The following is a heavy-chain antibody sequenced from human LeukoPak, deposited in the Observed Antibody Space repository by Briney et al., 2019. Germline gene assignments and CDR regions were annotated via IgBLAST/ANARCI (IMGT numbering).Heavy chain of an antibody. D-gene: IGHD3-9*01. J-gene: IGHJ3*02. CDR1: GGSISSYY. Sequence: KSSETLSLTCTVSGGSISSYYWRWIRQPPGKELEWIGYIYYSGSTNYNPSLKSRVTISVDTSKNQFSLKLSSVTAADTAVYYCASSRNDILTGYNPYAFDIWGQGTMVTVSS. CDR3: ASSRNDILTGYNPYAFDI. V-gene: IGHV4-59*01. CDR2: IYYSGST.